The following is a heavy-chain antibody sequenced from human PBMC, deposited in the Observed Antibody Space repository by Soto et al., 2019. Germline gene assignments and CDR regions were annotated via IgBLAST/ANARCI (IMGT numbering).Heavy chain of an antibody. CDR3: ARGGGVGVAGSAAFEM. CDR1: GYPVTAYY. J-gene: IGHJ3*02. V-gene: IGHV1-2*02. CDR2: INPATGAA. Sequence: QLHLVQSGAVVKKPGASVTVSCSASGYPVTAYYMHWVRQAPGRGLEWMGGINPATGAAKYTQTFQERVTMTRDTSTSTVFRELSGLTSEDTAVFYGARGGGVGVAGSAAFEMWGQGTLVTVSS. D-gene: IGHD3-3*01.